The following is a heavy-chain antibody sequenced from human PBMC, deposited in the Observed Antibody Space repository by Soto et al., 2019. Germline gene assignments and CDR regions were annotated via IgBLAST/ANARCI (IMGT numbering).Heavy chain of an antibody. J-gene: IGHJ6*02. D-gene: IGHD2-2*01. CDR3: ARYIPGVRYYGMDV. CDR2: IGESGTAT. CDR1: GFTFSSYA. Sequence: EVQLLESGGGLVQPGGSLRLSCAASGFTFSSYAMKWVRQAPGKGLEWVSLIGESGTATYYADSVKGRFTISRDNSGNTLFLEMYSLRAEDTAVYYCARYIPGVRYYGMDVWRQGTTVTVSS. V-gene: IGHV3-23*01.